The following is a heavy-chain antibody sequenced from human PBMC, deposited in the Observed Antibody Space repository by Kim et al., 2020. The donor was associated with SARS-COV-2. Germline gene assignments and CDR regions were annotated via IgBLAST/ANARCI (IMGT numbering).Heavy chain of an antibody. CDR1: GGSISSYY. J-gene: IGHJ3*02. Sequence: SETLSLTCTVSGGSISSYYWSWIRQPAGKGLEWIGRIYTSGSTNYNPSLKSRVTMSVDTSKNQFSLKLSSVTAADTAVYYCARESSRLGGLLLRNEEDDAFDIWGQGTMVTVSS. D-gene: IGHD3-22*01. CDR3: ARESSRLGGLLLRNEEDDAFDI. V-gene: IGHV4-4*07. CDR2: IYTSGST.